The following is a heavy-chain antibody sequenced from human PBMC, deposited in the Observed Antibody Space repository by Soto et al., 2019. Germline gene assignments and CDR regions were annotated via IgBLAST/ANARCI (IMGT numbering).Heavy chain of an antibody. CDR3: ARDLHPYYYDSSGYYYGDY. D-gene: IGHD3-22*01. V-gene: IGHV1-3*01. Sequence: QVQLVQSGAEVKKPGASVKVSCKASGYTFTSYAMHWVRQAPGQRLEWMGWINAGNGNTKYSQKFQGRVTITRDTSASTAYMELSSLRSEDTAVYYCARDLHPYYYDSSGYYYGDYWGQGTLVTVSS. CDR2: INAGNGNT. J-gene: IGHJ4*02. CDR1: GYTFTSYA.